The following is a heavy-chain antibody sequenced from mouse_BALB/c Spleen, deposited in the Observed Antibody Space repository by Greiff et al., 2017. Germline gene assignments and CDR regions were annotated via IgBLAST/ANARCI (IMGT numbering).Heavy chain of an antibody. Sequence: VKVVESGPGLVAPSQSLSITCTVSGFSLTSYGVHWVRQPPGKGLEWLGVIWAGGSTNYNSALMSRLSISKDNSKSQVFLKMNSLQTDDTAMYYCARGGVVATDWYFDVWGAGTTVTVSS. CDR2: IWAGGST. D-gene: IGHD1-1*01. CDR1: GFSLTSYG. J-gene: IGHJ1*01. V-gene: IGHV2-9*02. CDR3: ARGGVVATDWYFDV.